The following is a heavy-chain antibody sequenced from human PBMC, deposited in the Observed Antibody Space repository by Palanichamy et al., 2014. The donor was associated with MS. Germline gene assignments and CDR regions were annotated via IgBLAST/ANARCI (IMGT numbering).Heavy chain of an antibody. D-gene: IGHD6-6*01. CDR3: ATLTGRSSSELNDY. Sequence: STIYYADSVKGRFTISRDNAKNSLYLQMNSLRAEDTAVYYCATLTGRSSSELNDYWGQGTLVTVSS. V-gene: IGHV3-48*03. J-gene: IGHJ4*02. CDR2: STI.